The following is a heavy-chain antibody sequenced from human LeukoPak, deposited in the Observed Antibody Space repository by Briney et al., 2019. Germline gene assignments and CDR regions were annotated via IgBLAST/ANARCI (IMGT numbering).Heavy chain of an antibody. D-gene: IGHD3/OR15-3a*01. Sequence: GESLKISCKGSGYSFTSYWIGWGRRMPGKGLEGMGIIYPGDSDTRYIPSFQGQVTISADKSISTAYLQWSSLKASDTAMYYCARRTGDAFDIWGQGTMVTVSS. CDR3: ARRTGDAFDI. CDR1: GYSFTSYW. CDR2: IYPGDSDT. V-gene: IGHV5-51*01. J-gene: IGHJ3*02.